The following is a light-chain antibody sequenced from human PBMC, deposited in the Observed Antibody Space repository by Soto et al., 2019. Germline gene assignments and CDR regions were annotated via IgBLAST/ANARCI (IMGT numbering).Light chain of an antibody. V-gene: IGKV3D-15*01. J-gene: IGKJ4*01. CDR1: QSVRDN. CDR3: QQYDRWPLT. CDR2: GGF. Sequence: EIMMTQSPATPSVSPGERATLSCRASQSVRDNLAWYQQKPGQAPRLLMYGGFTRAIGIPARFSGIGSGTEFTLTISSLQSEDFAIYYCQQYDRWPLTFGGGTKVDIK.